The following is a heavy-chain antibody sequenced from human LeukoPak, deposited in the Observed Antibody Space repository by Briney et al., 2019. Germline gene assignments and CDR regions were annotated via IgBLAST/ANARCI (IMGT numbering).Heavy chain of an antibody. CDR1: GYTFTSYY. D-gene: IGHD3-10*01. J-gene: IGHJ6*04. CDR2: INPSGGST. V-gene: IGHV1-46*01. Sequence: ASVKVSCKASGYTFTSYYMHWVRQAPGQGLEGMGIINPSGGSTSYAQKFQGRVTMTRDTSTSTVYMELSSLRSEDTAVYYCARGGSGRDYYYGMDVWGKGTTVTVSS. CDR3: ARGGSGRDYYYGMDV.